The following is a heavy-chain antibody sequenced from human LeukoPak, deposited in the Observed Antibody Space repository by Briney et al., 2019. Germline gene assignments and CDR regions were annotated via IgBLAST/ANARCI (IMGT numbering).Heavy chain of an antibody. J-gene: IGHJ5*02. Sequence: SETLSLTCAVYGGSFSGYYWSWIRQPPGKGLEWIGSIYHSGRTYYNPSLKSRVTISVDTSKNQFSLKLSSVTAADTAVYCCARTSSTWYEGWFDPWGQGTLVTVSS. CDR2: IYHSGRT. CDR3: ARTSSTWYEGWFDP. CDR1: GGSFSGYY. D-gene: IGHD2-2*01. V-gene: IGHV4-34*01.